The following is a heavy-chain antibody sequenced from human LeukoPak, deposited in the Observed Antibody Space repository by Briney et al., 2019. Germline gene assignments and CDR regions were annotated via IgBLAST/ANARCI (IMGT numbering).Heavy chain of an antibody. V-gene: IGHV4-61*02. CDR1: GDSISSGSYY. CDR3: ARDHYDILTGALGDWFDP. Sequence: PSETLSLTCTVSGDSISSGSYYWSWIRQPAGKGLEWIGRIYTSGSTNSNPSLKSRVTIPVDTSKNQFSLRLSSVTAADTAVYYCARDHYDILTGALGDWFDPWGQGTLVTVSS. D-gene: IGHD3-9*01. J-gene: IGHJ5*02. CDR2: IYTSGST.